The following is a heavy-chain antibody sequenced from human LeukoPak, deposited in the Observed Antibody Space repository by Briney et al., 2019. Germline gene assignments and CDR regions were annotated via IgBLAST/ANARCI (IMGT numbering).Heavy chain of an antibody. Sequence: SETLSLTCAVYGGSFSGYYWSWIRQPPGKGLEWIGEINHSGSTNYNPSLKSRVTISVDTSKNQFSLKLSSVTAADTAVYYCARGQWLRLYYYYYMDVWGKGTTVTVSS. CDR1: GGSFSGYY. CDR3: ARGQWLRLYYYYYMDV. J-gene: IGHJ6*03. D-gene: IGHD5-12*01. CDR2: INHSGST. V-gene: IGHV4-34*01.